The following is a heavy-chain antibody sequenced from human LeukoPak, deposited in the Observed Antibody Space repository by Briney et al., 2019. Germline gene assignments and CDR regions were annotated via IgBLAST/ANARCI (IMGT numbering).Heavy chain of an antibody. CDR3: AGMVRGVNWFDP. CDR1: GGSISSGSYY. D-gene: IGHD3-10*01. Sequence: SETLSLTCTVSGGSISSGSYYWSWIRQPAGKGLEWIGRIYTSGSTNYNPYLKSRVTISVDMSKNQFSLKLTSVTAADTAVYYCAGMVRGVNWFDPWGQGTLVTVSS. J-gene: IGHJ5*02. CDR2: IYTSGST. V-gene: IGHV4-61*02.